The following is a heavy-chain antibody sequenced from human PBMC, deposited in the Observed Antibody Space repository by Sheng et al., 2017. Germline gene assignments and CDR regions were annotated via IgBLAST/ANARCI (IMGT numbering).Heavy chain of an antibody. J-gene: IGHJ4*02. D-gene: IGHD6-13*01. CDR2: ISGSGGST. CDR1: GFTFSSYA. Sequence: EVQLLESGGGLVQPGGSLRLSCAASGFTFSSYAMSWVRQAPGKGLEWVSAISGSGGSTYYADSVKGRFTISRDNSKNTLYLQMNSLRAEDTAVYYCARTYSSSWYRKGNFLFDYWGQGTLVTVSS. CDR3: ARTYSSSWYRKGNFLFDY. V-gene: IGHV3-23*01.